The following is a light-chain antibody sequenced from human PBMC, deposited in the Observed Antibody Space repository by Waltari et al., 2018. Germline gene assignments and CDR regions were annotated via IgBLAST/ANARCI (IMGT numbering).Light chain of an antibody. CDR2: DTS. Sequence: EIVLTQSPAIVSLSPGERATLSCRASQSVSFFLAWYQQKPGQGPRLLIFDTSNRATGIPARFSGGGSGTDFTLTISSLEPEDFAVYYCLQRSLWPWTFGQGTKVAVK. CDR1: QSVSFF. J-gene: IGKJ1*01. V-gene: IGKV3-11*01. CDR3: LQRSLWPWT.